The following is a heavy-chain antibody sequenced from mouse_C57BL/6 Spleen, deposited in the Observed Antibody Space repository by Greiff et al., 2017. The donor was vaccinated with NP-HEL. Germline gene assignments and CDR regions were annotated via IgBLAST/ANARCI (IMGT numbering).Heavy chain of an antibody. CDR1: GYTFTSYW. CDR2: IYPGSGST. J-gene: IGHJ4*01. D-gene: IGHD1-1*01. Sequence: VQLQQPGAELVKPGASVKMSCKASGYTFTSYWITWVKQRPGQGLEWIGDIYPGSGSTNYNEKFKSKATLTVDTSSSTAYMQLSSLTSEDSAVYYCARPRYYGSSFYAMDYWGQGTSVTVSS. CDR3: ARPRYYGSSFYAMDY. V-gene: IGHV1-55*01.